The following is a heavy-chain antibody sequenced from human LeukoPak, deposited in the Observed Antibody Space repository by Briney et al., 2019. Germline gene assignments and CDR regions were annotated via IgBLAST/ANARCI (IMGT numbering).Heavy chain of an antibody. J-gene: IGHJ4*02. CDR1: GFTFTAYY. V-gene: IGHV1-2*02. Sequence: ASVKVSCKASGFTFTAYYMHWVRQAPGQRLEWMGWINPNRGGTNYAQNFQGRGIMTWDTSISTASMELSRLRSDDTAVYYCSRGPHWDPHFDFWGQGTLVTVSS. D-gene: IGHD7-27*01. CDR3: SRGPHWDPHFDF. CDR2: INPNRGGT.